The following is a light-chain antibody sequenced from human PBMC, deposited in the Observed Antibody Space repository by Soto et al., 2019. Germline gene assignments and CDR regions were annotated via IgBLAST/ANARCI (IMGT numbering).Light chain of an antibody. Sequence: EILLTQSPGTLSLSPGERATLSCRASQSVSSYLAWYQQIPGQAPRPLIYDASTRATGIPARFSSLEPEDFAVYYCQQRSNRPPGITFGQGTRLEIK. CDR2: DAS. J-gene: IGKJ5*01. CDR3: QQRSNRPPGIT. CDR1: QSVSSY. V-gene: IGKV3-11*01.